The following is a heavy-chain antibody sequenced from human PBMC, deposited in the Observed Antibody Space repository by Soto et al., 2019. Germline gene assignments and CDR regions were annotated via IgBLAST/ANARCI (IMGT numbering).Heavy chain of an antibody. CDR3: ARDILRYFDWLYKGNYYGMDV. D-gene: IGHD3-9*01. J-gene: IGHJ6*02. Sequence: ASVKVSCKASGYTFTSYYRHWVRQAPGQGLEWMGIINPSGGSTSYAQKFQGRVTMTRDTSTSTVYMELSSLRSEDTAVYYCARDILRYFDWLYKGNYYGMDVWGQGTTVTVSS. CDR2: INPSGGST. V-gene: IGHV1-46*01. CDR1: GYTFTSYY.